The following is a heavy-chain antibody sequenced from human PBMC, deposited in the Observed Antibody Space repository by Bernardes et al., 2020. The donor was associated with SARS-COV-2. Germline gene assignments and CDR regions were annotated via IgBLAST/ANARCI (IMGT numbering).Heavy chain of an antibody. CDR2: ISSSSSTI. CDR1: GFTFSSYS. V-gene: IGHV3-48*01. CDR3: ARDRGAVAGFHDAFDI. D-gene: IGHD6-19*01. Sequence: GGSLRLSCAASGFTFSSYSMNWVRQAPGKGLEWVSYISSSSSTIYYADSVKGRFTISRDNAKNSLYLQMNSLRAEDTAVYYCARDRGAVAGFHDAFDIWGQGTMVTVSS. J-gene: IGHJ3*02.